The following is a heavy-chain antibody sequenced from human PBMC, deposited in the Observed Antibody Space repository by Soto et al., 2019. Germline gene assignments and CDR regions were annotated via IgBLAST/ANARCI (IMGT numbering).Heavy chain of an antibody. D-gene: IGHD2-2*01. CDR3: ARPSCSSTSCYASPSGAFDI. CDR1: GGSISSSSYY. Sequence: QLQLQESGPGLVKPSETLSLTCTVSGGSISSSSYYWGWIRQPPGKGLEWIGSIYYSGSTYYNPSLQSRVSISVDTSKNQFSLKLSSVTAADTAVYYCARPSCSSTSCYASPSGAFDIWGQGTMVTVSS. V-gene: IGHV4-39*01. J-gene: IGHJ3*02. CDR2: IYYSGST.